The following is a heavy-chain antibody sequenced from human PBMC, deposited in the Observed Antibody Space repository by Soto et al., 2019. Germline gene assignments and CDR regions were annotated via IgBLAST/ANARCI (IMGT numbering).Heavy chain of an antibody. CDR3: AKDGGGYDSRYYYMDV. D-gene: IGHD5-12*01. CDR2: ISWNSGSI. Sequence: GGSLRLSCAASGFTFDDYAMHWVRQAPGKGLEWVSGISWNSGSIGYADSVKGRFTISRDNAKNSLYLQMNSLRAEDTALYYCAKDGGGYDSRYYYMDVWGKGTTVTVSS. J-gene: IGHJ6*03. V-gene: IGHV3-9*01. CDR1: GFTFDDYA.